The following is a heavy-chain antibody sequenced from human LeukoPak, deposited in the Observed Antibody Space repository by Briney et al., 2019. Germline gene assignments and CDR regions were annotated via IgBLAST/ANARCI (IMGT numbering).Heavy chain of an antibody. V-gene: IGHV1-2*02. J-gene: IGHJ1*01. CDR2: INPNGGDT. CDR1: GYTFTDHY. CDR3: ARGGRYYDFWSGYSGAEYFQH. Sequence: ASVKVSCKASGYTFTDHYIHWVRQAPGQGLEWMGWINPNGGDTNYAQKFQGRVTMTRDTSISTINMELRRLTSDDTAVYYCARGGRYYDFWSGYSGAEYFQHWGQGTLVTVSS. D-gene: IGHD3-3*01.